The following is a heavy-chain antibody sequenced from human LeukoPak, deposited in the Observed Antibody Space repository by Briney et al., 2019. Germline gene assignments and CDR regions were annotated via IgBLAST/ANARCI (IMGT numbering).Heavy chain of an antibody. V-gene: IGHV4-59*01. CDR2: IYYSGST. J-gene: IGHJ4*02. CDR3: ASCIAVDGYFDY. D-gene: IGHD6-19*01. CDR1: GGSISSYY. Sequence: SETLSLTCTVSGGSISSYYWSWIRQPPGKGLEWIGYIYYSGSTNYNPSLKSRVTISVDTSKNQFSLKLSSVTAADTAVYYCASCIAVDGYFDYWGQGTLVTVSS.